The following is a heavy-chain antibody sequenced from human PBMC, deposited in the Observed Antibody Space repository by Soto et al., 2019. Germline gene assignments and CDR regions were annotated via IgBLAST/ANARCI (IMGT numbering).Heavy chain of an antibody. D-gene: IGHD4-4*01. CDR2: IIPIFGTA. Sequence: ASVKVSCKASGGTFSSYAINWVRQAPGQGLEWMGGIIPIFGTAKYAQKFQGRVTITADESTSTAYMELSSLRSEDTAVYYCATREHYSNYVRYPYYFDSWGDGTLVTVST. V-gene: IGHV1-69*13. CDR3: ATREHYSNYVRYPYYFDS. CDR1: GGTFSSYA. J-gene: IGHJ4*01.